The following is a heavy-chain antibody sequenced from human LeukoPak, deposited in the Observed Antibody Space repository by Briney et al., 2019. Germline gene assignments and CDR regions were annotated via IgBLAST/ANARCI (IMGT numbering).Heavy chain of an antibody. CDR3: ARDPGGYGDYVSGFDY. D-gene: IGHD4-17*01. CDR2: MNPNSGNT. Sequence: ASVKVSCKASGYTFTSYDINWVRQATGQGLEWMGWMNPNSGNTGYAQKFQGRVTITGNTSISTAYMELSSLRSEDTAVYYCARDPGGYGDYVSGFDYWGQGTLVTVSS. CDR1: GYTFTSYD. V-gene: IGHV1-8*03. J-gene: IGHJ4*02.